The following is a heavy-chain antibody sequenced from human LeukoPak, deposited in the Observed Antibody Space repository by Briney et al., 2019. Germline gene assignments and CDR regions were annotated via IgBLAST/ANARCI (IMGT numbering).Heavy chain of an antibody. CDR3: AREDDTAMKWEHFDY. V-gene: IGHV3-48*03. Sequence: GSLRLSCAASGFTFSSYEMNWVRQAPGKGLEWVSYISSSGSTIYYADSVKGRFTISRDNAKNSLYLQMNSLRAEDTAVYYCAREDDTAMKWEHFDYWGQGTLVTVSS. CDR1: GFTFSSYE. J-gene: IGHJ4*02. D-gene: IGHD5-18*01. CDR2: ISSSGSTI.